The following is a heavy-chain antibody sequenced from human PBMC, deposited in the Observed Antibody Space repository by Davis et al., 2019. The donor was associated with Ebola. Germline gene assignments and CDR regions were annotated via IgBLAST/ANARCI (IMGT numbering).Heavy chain of an antibody. CDR3: ARDWGRNDYGDYGELDY. CDR1: GYTFTGYY. Sequence: ASVQVSCKASGYTFTGYYMHWVRQAPGQGLEWMGWINPNSGGTNYAQKFQGRVTMTRDTSISTAYMELSRLRSDDTAVYYCARDWGRNDYGDYGELDYWGQGTLVTVSS. D-gene: IGHD4-17*01. V-gene: IGHV1-2*02. J-gene: IGHJ4*02. CDR2: INPNSGGT.